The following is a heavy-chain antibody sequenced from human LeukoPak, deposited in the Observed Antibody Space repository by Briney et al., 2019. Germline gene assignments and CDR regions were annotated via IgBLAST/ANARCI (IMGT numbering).Heavy chain of an antibody. CDR2: IYYSGST. CDR3: ARGGSNYEDFYYGMDV. Sequence: SETLSLTCTVSGGSISSYYWSWIRQPPGKGLEWIGYIYYSGSTNYNPSLKSRVTISVDTSKNQFSLKLSSVTAADTAVYYCARGGSNYEDFYYGMDVWGQGTTVTVSS. D-gene: IGHD4-11*01. V-gene: IGHV4-59*01. J-gene: IGHJ6*02. CDR1: GGSISSYY.